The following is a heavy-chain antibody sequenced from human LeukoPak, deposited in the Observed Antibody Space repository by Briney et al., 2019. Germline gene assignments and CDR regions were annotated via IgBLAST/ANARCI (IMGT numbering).Heavy chain of an antibody. CDR2: ISFDGSKT. Sequence: PGGSLTLSCAASGFTFSSYAMHWVRQAPAKALECAAVISFDGSKTYYADSMKGRCTISRDNSKNTLYLQMNSLRAEDTAAYYCARDRQPYYHYYGMDVWGQGTTVSVSS. J-gene: IGHJ6*02. CDR1: GFTFSSYA. V-gene: IGHV3-30-3*01. D-gene: IGHD6-6*01. CDR3: ARDRQPYYHYYGMDV.